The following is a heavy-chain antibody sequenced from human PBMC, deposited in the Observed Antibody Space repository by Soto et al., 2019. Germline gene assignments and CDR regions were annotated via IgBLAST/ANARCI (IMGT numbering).Heavy chain of an antibody. D-gene: IGHD3-9*01. CDR1: GFTFSAYA. Sequence: QVQLVESGGGVVQPGRSLRLSCAASGFTFSAYAMHCVRQAPGMGLEWVAAISYDGTNKYYAGRFIISRDNSKNTLYLQMNSLRGDDTAVYYCVRDDWQLWGQGTTVTVSS. CDR2: ISYDGTNK. J-gene: IGHJ6*02. CDR3: VRDDWQL. V-gene: IGHV3-30*04.